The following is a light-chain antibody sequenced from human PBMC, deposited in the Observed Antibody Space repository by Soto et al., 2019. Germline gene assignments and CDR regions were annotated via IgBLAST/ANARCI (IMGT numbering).Light chain of an antibody. CDR3: QQDDRASWT. CDR1: QSISSC. Sequence: DIQMTQSPSTLSASVGDRVIITCRASQSISSCLAWYQQKPGKAPDLLIYRASTLKTGIPSRFSGSGSGTEFTLTIGNLQPDDFATYYCQQDDRASWTFGRGTKVEIK. V-gene: IGKV1-5*03. J-gene: IGKJ1*01. CDR2: RAS.